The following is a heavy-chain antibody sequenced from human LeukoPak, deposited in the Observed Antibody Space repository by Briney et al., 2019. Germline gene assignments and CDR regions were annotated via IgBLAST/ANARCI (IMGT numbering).Heavy chain of an antibody. D-gene: IGHD7-27*01. J-gene: IGHJ4*02. CDR3: AKEEMGIPSEDFDY. Sequence: PGGSLRLSCAASGFTLSSYAMHWVRQAPGKGLEWVAVISYDGSNKYYADSVKGRFTISRDNSKNTLYLQMNSLRAEDTAVYYCAKEEMGIPSEDFDYWGQGTLVTVSS. CDR2: ISYDGSNK. V-gene: IGHV3-30-3*01. CDR1: GFTLSSYA.